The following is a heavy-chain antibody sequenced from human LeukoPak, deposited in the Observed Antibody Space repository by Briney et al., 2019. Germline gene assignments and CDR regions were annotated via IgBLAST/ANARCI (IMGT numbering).Heavy chain of an antibody. CDR3: AKEAGGYDY. CDR2: IRYDGSNK. Sequence: GGSLRLSCAASRFTFSSYGMHWVRQAPGKGLEWVAFIRYDGSNKYYADSVKGRFTISRDNSKNTLYLQMNSLRAEDTAVSYCAKEAGGYDYWGQGTLVTVSS. V-gene: IGHV3-30*02. D-gene: IGHD5-12*01. CDR1: RFTFSSYG. J-gene: IGHJ4*02.